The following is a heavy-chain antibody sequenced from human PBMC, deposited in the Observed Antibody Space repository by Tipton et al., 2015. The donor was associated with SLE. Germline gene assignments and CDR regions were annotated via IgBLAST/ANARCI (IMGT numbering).Heavy chain of an antibody. D-gene: IGHD1-20*01. CDR2: ISYDGSNK. CDR1: GFTFSSYA. J-gene: IGHJ3*01. V-gene: IGHV3-30-3*01. CDR3: ARVTGTREAFDV. Sequence: RSLRLSCAASGFTFSSYAMHWVRQAPGKGLEWVAVISYDGSNKYYADSVKGRFTISRDNSKNTLYLQMNSLRAEDTAVYYCARVTGTREAFDVWGQGTMVTVSS.